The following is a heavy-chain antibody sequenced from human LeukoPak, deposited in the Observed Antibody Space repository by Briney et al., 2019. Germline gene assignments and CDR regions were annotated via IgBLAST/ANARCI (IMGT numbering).Heavy chain of an antibody. V-gene: IGHV3-23*01. Sequence: GGSLRLSCAASGFTFSSYGMSWVRQAPGKGLEWVSIMSGNGGNTYYADSVKGRFTISRGNSKNTLYLQMNSLRAEDTAVYYCAKDIWITGGGNRHYYYYGMDVWGQGTTVTVSS. J-gene: IGHJ6*02. CDR1: GFTFSSYG. CDR2: MSGNGGNT. CDR3: AKDIWITGGGNRHYYYYGMDV. D-gene: IGHD4-23*01.